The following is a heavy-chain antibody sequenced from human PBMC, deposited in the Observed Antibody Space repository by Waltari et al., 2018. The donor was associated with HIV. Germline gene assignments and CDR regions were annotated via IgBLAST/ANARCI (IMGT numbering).Heavy chain of an antibody. CDR3: ARGPTTLVKYHDF. J-gene: IGHJ4*02. CDR1: GYVFIRYD. V-gene: IGHV1-8*01. D-gene: IGHD4-17*01. CDR2: MNPNSGNT. Sequence: QVQLVQSGAEVKKPGASVKVSCTASGYVFIRYDINWVRQAPGQGLEWMGWMNPNSGNTGSAQKLQGRLTMTLNISTNTAYMELSSLSSEDTAVYYCARGPTTLVKYHDFWGQGSLVTVSS.